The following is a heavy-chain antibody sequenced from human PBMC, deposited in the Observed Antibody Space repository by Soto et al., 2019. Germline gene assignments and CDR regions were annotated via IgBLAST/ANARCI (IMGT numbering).Heavy chain of an antibody. CDR1: GYTFTGYY. J-gene: IGHJ4*02. D-gene: IGHD2-15*01. Sequence: ASVEVSCKASGYTFTGYYMHWVRQAPGQGLEWMGWINPNSGGTNYAQKFQGWVTMTRDTSISTAYMELSRLRSDDTAVYYCARGDCSGGSCYPQIGFDYWGQGTLVTVSS. CDR2: INPNSGGT. CDR3: ARGDCSGGSCYPQIGFDY. V-gene: IGHV1-2*04.